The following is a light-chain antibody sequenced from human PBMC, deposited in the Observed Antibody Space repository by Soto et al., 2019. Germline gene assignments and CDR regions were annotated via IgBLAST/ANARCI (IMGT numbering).Light chain of an antibody. V-gene: IGKV3D-20*02. J-gene: IGKJ5*01. CDR3: KQANSFQIT. Sequence: GSLSLSPGEGANLSWRASQTVRNNYLAWYKQKPGQDNRLMIYDASSRATGIKDRFSGGGSGTDFSLTISRLEPEDFATYYCKQANSFQITLGKGQRLELK. CDR1: QTVRNNY. CDR2: DAS.